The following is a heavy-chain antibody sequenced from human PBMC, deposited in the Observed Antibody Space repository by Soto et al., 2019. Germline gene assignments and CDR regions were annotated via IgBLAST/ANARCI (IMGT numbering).Heavy chain of an antibody. Sequence: VQLVQSGSEVKKPGSSVKVSCKASGGPFSSYAISWVRQSPGQGLEWMGGIIPIFGTANYAQKFQGRVTITADESTSTAYMELSRLRCEDTAVYYCARAKGSGRSYYYYGMDVWGQGTTVTVSS. J-gene: IGHJ6*02. CDR1: GGPFSSYA. V-gene: IGHV1-69*01. CDR2: IIPIFGTA. D-gene: IGHD3-10*01. CDR3: ARAKGSGRSYYYYGMDV.